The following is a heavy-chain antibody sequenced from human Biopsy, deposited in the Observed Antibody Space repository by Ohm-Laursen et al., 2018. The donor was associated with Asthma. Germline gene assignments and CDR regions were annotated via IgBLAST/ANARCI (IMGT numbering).Heavy chain of an antibody. CDR1: GFTFGDYW. D-gene: IGHD5-18*01. J-gene: IGHJ4*02. Sequence: SLRLSCTASGFTFGDYWMSWVRQAPGKGLEWVAVISYDGSNKYYADSVKGRFTISRDNAKNSLYLQMNSLRDEDTAVYYCARFKRGYSYGYAGVFDYWGQGTLVTVSS. CDR2: ISYDGSNK. V-gene: IGHV3-30*03. CDR3: ARFKRGYSYGYAGVFDY.